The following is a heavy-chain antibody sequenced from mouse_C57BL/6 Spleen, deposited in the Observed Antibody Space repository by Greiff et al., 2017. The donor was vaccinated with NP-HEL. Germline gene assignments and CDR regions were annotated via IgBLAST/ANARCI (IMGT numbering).Heavy chain of an antibody. J-gene: IGHJ2*01. Sequence: EVKLMESGGDLVKPGGSLKLSCAASGFTFSSYGMSWVRQTPDKRLEWVATISSGGSYTYYPDSVKGRFTISRDNAKNTLYLQMSSLKSEDTAMYYCARQDTRDFDYWGQGTTLTVSS. CDR2: ISSGGSYT. D-gene: IGHD3-3*01. CDR3: ARQDTRDFDY. CDR1: GFTFSSYG. V-gene: IGHV5-6*01.